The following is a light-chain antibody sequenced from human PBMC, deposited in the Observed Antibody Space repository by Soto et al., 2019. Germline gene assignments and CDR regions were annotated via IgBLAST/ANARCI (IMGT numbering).Light chain of an antibody. CDR1: KSISGW. V-gene: IGKV1-5*03. CDR3: QQANSFPRT. Sequence: EIQLPEANYSMSACVGDRVTINCLASKSISGWLAWYQQKPGKAPKLLIYKVSSLEIGVPSRFSGIVSGTEFTLTIYGLQPDDLATYYCQQANSFPRTCGGGTKVDIK. J-gene: IGKJ4*01. CDR2: KVS.